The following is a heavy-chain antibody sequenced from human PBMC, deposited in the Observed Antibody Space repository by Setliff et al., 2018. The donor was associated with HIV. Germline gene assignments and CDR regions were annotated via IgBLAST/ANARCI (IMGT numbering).Heavy chain of an antibody. D-gene: IGHD3-16*01. CDR2: MNPNGGNT. CDR1: GYTFTGYG. V-gene: IGHV1-8*03. Sequence: ASVKVSCKASGYTFTGYGISWVRQATGQGLEWMGWMNPNGGNTGYAQKFQGRVTITRNTSISTAYMELSSLRSEDTAVYYCARGDSNDYVWGSYMRAYYYYGMDVWGQGTTVTVSS. J-gene: IGHJ6*02. CDR3: ARGDSNDYVWGSYMRAYYYYGMDV.